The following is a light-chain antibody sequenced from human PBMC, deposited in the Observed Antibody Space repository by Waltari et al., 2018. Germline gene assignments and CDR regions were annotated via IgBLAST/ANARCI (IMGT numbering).Light chain of an antibody. CDR3: QQYDSSPWT. CDR2: QAS. Sequence: DIQMTKSPSTLSASVGARVTITCRPSQRVSKWLAWYQQKPGKAPKLLIYQASSLEGGVTSRFSGSGSGTEFTLTISSLQPDDFATYYCQQYDSSPWTFGQGTRVEIK. CDR1: QRVSKW. J-gene: IGKJ1*01. V-gene: IGKV1-5*03.